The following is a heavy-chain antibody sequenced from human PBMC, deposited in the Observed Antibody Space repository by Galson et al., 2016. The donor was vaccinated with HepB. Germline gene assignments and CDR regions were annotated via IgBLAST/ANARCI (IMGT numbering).Heavy chain of an antibody. CDR1: GFAFGSHW. CDR2: INSDGTIS. CDR3: GRDHSVVLTTAYNWFDP. D-gene: IGHD4-23*01. J-gene: IGHJ5*02. V-gene: IGHV3-74*01. Sequence: SLRLSCAASGFAFGSHWMHWVRQVPGKGLVWVSRINSDGTISNYADSVKGRFTISSDNAKNTLYLQMNSLQVEDTAVYYCGRDHSVVLTTAYNWFDPWGQGTLVTVSS.